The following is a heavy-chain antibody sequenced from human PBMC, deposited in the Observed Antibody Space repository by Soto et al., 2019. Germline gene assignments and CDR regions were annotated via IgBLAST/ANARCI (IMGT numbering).Heavy chain of an antibody. V-gene: IGHV1-69*06. CDR3: ASKAACGGACYALDS. D-gene: IGHD2-21*02. CDR2: IIPLFGTA. J-gene: IGHJ4*02. CDR1: GGIFSSNT. Sequence: QVYLVQSGAEVKKPGSSVKISCKASGGIFSSNTINWVRQAAGQGLEWMGGIIPLFGTANYAEKFQGRVTITADKSTKTEYMELTSLRSEDTAVYYCASKAACGGACYALDSWGKGTLVTVSS.